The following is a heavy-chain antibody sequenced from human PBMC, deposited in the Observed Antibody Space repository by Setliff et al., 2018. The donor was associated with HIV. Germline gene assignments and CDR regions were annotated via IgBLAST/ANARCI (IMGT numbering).Heavy chain of an antibody. D-gene: IGHD3-3*01. J-gene: IGHJ4*02. CDR2: IYHSGGT. CDR1: GYSISSGYY. V-gene: IGHV4-38-2*01. CDR3: ARVPFTTGFDY. Sequence: SETLSLTCAVSGYSISSGYYWGWIRQPPGRGLEWIGNIYHSGGTHYNPSLRSRVTISVDTSKNHFSLKLSSVTAADTAVFYCARVPFTTGFDYWGQGIPVTVSS.